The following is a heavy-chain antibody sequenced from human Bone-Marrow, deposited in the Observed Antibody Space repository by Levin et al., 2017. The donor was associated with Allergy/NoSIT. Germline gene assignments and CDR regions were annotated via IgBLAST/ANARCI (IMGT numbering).Heavy chain of an antibody. CDR2: IYHSGST. Sequence: SETLSLTCAVSGGSISSGGYSWSWIRQPPGKGLEWIGYIYHSGSTYYNPSLKSRVTISVDRSKNQFSLKLSSVTAADTAVYYCARADDVWSGYALDVWGQGTTVTVSS. CDR1: GGSISSGGYS. D-gene: IGHD3-3*01. J-gene: IGHJ6*02. V-gene: IGHV4-30-2*01. CDR3: ARADDVWSGYALDV.